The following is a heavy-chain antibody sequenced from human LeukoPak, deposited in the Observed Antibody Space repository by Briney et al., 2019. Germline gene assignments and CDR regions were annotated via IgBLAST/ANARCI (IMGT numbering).Heavy chain of an antibody. D-gene: IGHD3-9*01. CDR1: GFTFSSYA. CDR3: AKDKPLGGMNGWDYFDY. Sequence: GGSLRLSCAASGFTFSSYAMSWVRQAPGKGLEWVSAISGSGGSTYYADSVKGRFTISRDNSKNTLYLQMNSLRAEDTAVYYCAKDKPLGGMNGWDYFDYWGQGTLVTVSS. CDR2: ISGSGGST. J-gene: IGHJ4*02. V-gene: IGHV3-23*01.